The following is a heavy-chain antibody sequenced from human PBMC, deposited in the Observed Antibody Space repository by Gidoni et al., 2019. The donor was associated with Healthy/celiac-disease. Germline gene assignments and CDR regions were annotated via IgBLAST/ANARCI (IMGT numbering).Heavy chain of an antibody. Sequence: QVQLVQSGAEVKKPGASVKVSCKASGYTFTLYGISWVRQAPGQGLEWMGWISAYNGNTNYAKKRKGRVTMTTDTSTSTAYMELRSLRSDDTAVYYCAREAYCSSTSCYTYYYYGMDVWGQGTTVTVSS. J-gene: IGHJ6*02. V-gene: IGHV1-18*01. CDR1: GYTFTLYG. CDR2: ISAYNGNT. D-gene: IGHD2-2*02. CDR3: AREAYCSSTSCYTYYYYGMDV.